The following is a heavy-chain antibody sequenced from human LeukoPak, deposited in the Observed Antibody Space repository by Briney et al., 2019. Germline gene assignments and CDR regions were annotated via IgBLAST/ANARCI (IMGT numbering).Heavy chain of an antibody. Sequence: PGGSLRLSCAASGFTVSSKDMSWVRQAPGKGLEWVSVIYSGGSTYYADSVKGRFTTSRDNSKNPLYLQMNSLRAEDTAVYYCARGELLWFGELEFGAFDIWGQGTMVTVS. CDR3: ARGELLWFGELEFGAFDI. V-gene: IGHV3-53*01. J-gene: IGHJ3*02. CDR1: GFTVSSKD. CDR2: IYSGGST. D-gene: IGHD3-10*01.